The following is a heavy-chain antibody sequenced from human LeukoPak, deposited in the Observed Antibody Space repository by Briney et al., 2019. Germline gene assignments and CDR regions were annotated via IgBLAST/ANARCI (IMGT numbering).Heavy chain of an antibody. V-gene: IGHV1-2*02. D-gene: IGHD1-26*01. CDR1: GYTFTDYY. CDR2: INPNSGGT. J-gene: IGHJ4*02. CDR3: ARGHSGSYYPREPPAYFDY. Sequence: GASVKVSCKASGYTFTDYYMHWVRQAPGQGLEWMGWINPNSGGTNYAQKFQGRVTMTRDTSISTAYMELRRLRSEDTAVYYCARGHSGSYYPREPPAYFDYWGQGTLVTVSS.